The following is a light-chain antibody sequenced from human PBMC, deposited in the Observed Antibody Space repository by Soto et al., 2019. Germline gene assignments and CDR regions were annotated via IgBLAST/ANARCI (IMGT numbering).Light chain of an antibody. J-gene: IGKJ5*01. Sequence: DIQMTHSPSTLSASVGDRVTITCRASQSISSWLAWYQQKPGKAPKLLIYDASSLESGVPSRFSGSGSGTEFTLTISSLQPDDFATYHCTQYYGIPPLTSGQGTRLEIX. CDR1: QSISSW. CDR2: DAS. CDR3: TQYYGIPPLT. V-gene: IGKV1-5*01.